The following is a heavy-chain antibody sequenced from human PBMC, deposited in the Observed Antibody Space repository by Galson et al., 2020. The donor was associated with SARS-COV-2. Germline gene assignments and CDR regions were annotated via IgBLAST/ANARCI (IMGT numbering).Heavy chain of an antibody. Sequence: GESLKISCAASGFTFSSYAMSWVRQAPGKGLAWVSAISGSGGSTYYADSVKGRFTISRDNSKNTLYLQMNSLRAEDTAVYYCAKDPNYDILTGYTDYWGQGTLVTVSS. V-gene: IGHV3-23*01. CDR2: ISGSGGST. CDR3: AKDPNYDILTGYTDY. J-gene: IGHJ4*02. CDR1: GFTFSSYA. D-gene: IGHD3-9*01.